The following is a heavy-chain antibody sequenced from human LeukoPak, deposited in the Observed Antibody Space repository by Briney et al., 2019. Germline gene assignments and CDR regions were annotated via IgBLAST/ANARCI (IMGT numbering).Heavy chain of an antibody. Sequence: GGSLGLSCAASGFTFGNYVIHWVRQAPGKGLEWVAVTSSDSNVKLYADSVKGRFTISRDNSRSTLYLQMNSLRPEDTAIYYCAREGYYGSGSPPSLYFDYWGQGTLVTVSS. CDR3: AREGYYGSGSPPSLYFDY. J-gene: IGHJ4*02. V-gene: IGHV3-30-3*01. CDR1: GFTFGNYV. CDR2: TSSDSNVK. D-gene: IGHD3-10*01.